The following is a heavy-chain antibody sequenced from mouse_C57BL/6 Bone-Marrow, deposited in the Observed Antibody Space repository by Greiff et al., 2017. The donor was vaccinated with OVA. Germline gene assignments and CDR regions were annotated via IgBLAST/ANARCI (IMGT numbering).Heavy chain of an antibody. D-gene: IGHD1-1*01. V-gene: IGHV1-81*01. CDR3: AGYYYGSSYKDY. CDR2: IYPGSGNT. J-gene: IGHJ2*01. Sequence: QVQLKESGAELARPGASVKLSCKASGYTFTSYGISWVKQRPGQGLEWIGEIYPGSGNTYYNEKFKGKATLTADKSSSTAYMELRSLTSEDSAVYFCAGYYYGSSYKDYWGQGTTLTVSS. CDR1: GYTFTSYG.